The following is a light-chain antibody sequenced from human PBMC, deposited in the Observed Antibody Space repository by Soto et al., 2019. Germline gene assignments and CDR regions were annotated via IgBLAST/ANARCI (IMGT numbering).Light chain of an antibody. CDR1: QSVSSN. J-gene: IGKJ1*01. Sequence: EIVMTQSPATLSVSPLERATLSCRASQSVSSNLAWYQQKPGQAPRLLIYGASTRATGIPARFSGSGSGTEFTLTISSLQSEDFAVYYCQQYNNFGQGTKV. V-gene: IGKV3-15*01. CDR2: GAS. CDR3: QQYNN.